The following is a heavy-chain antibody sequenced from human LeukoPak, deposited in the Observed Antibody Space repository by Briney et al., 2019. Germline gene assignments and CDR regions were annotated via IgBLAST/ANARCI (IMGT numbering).Heavy chain of an antibody. CDR2: ISGRGGST. D-gene: IGHD3-16*01. J-gene: IGHJ4*02. V-gene: IGHV3-23*01. CDR3: AKSGESHYFDY. Sequence: GGSLRLSCAASGFTFSNYAMSWVRQAPGKGLEWVSGISGRGGSTNYADSVEGRFTISRDNSKNTLYLQMNSLRAEDTAVYHCAKSGESHYFDYWGQGTLVTVSS. CDR1: GFTFSNYA.